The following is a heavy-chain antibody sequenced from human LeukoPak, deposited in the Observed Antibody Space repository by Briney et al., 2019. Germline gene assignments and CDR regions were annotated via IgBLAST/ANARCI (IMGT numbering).Heavy chain of an antibody. CDR1: GFTFSSYA. J-gene: IGHJ6*02. CDR2: ISGSGGST. CDR3: AKAEHPTPQQYQLLPYYYGMDV. V-gene: IGHV3-23*01. D-gene: IGHD2-2*01. Sequence: GGSLRLSCAASGFTFSSYAMSWVRQAPGKGLEWVSAISGSGGSTYYADSVKGRFTISRDNSKNTLYLQMNSLRAEDTAVYYCAKAEHPTPQQYQLLPYYYGMDVWGQGTTVTVSS.